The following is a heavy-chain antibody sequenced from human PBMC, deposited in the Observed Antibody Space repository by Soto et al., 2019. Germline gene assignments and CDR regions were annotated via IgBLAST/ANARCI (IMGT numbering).Heavy chain of an antibody. CDR3: ARGGYSSSYGAEYFQH. CDR2: IIPIFCTA. J-gene: IGHJ1*01. Sequence: QVQLVQSGAEVKKPGSSVKVSCKASGGTFSSYAISWVRQAPGQGLEWMGGIIPIFCTANYAQKFQGRVTLTADEAKRPGYMELSRLSSEDMAGYYCARGGYSSSYGAEYFQHWGQGALVTVSS. CDR1: GGTFSSYA. D-gene: IGHD6-6*01. V-gene: IGHV1-69*01.